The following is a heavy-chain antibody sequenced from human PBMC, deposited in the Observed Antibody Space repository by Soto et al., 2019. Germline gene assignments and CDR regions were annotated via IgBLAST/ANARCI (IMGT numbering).Heavy chain of an antibody. Sequence: SETLSLTCAVYGGSFSGYYWSWIRQPPGKGLEWIGEINHSGSTNYNPSLKSRVTISVDTSKNQFSLKLSSVTAADTAVYYCARALEVVVPAATRDAFDIWGQGTMVTVSS. CDR1: GGSFSGYY. J-gene: IGHJ3*02. V-gene: IGHV4-34*01. CDR2: INHSGST. CDR3: ARALEVVVPAATRDAFDI. D-gene: IGHD2-2*01.